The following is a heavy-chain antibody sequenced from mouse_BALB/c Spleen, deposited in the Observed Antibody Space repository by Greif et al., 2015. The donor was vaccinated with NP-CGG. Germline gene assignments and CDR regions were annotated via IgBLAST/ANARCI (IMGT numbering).Heavy chain of an antibody. V-gene: IGHV1-84*02. CDR3: ARRTGTEAMDY. D-gene: IGHD4-1*01. CDR1: GYTFTDYY. CDR2: IYPGSGNT. J-gene: IGHJ4*01. Sequence: LVESGPELVKPGDSVKISCKASGYTFTDYYINWVKQKPGQGLEWIGWIYPGSGNTKYNEKFKGKATLTVDTSSSTAYMQLSSLTSEDTTVYFCARRTGTEAMDYWGQGTSVTVSS.